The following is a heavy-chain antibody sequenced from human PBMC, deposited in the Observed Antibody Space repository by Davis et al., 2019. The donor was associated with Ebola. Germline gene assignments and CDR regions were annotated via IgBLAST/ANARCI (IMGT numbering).Heavy chain of an antibody. D-gene: IGHD6-13*01. CDR1: GYTFTSYG. J-gene: IGHJ6*02. Sequence: ASVKVSCKASGYTFTSYGISWVRQAPGQGLEWMGWISAYNGNTNYAQKLQGRVTMTTDTSTSTAYMELSRLRSDDTAVYYCARGKIAAAGSISYYYYGMDVWGQGTTVTVSS. CDR2: ISAYNGNT. CDR3: ARGKIAAAGSISYYYYGMDV. V-gene: IGHV1-18*01.